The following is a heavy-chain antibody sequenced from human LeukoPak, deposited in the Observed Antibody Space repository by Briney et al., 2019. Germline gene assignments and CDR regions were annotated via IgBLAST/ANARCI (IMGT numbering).Heavy chain of an antibody. CDR1: GYTFTGYY. Sequence: GASVKVSCKASGYTFTGYYMHWVRQAPGQGLEWVGWINPNTSVTKYAQRFQGRLTMTRDTSISTAYMELSSLTSDDTAVFYCARDKGFGNYWYFDLWGRGTLVTVSS. V-gene: IGHV1-2*02. D-gene: IGHD3-16*01. J-gene: IGHJ2*01. CDR2: INPNTSVT. CDR3: ARDKGFGNYWYFDL.